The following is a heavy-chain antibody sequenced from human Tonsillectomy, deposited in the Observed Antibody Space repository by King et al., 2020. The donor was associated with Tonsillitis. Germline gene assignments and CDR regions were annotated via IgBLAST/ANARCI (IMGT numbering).Heavy chain of an antibody. D-gene: IGHD2-15*01. CDR3: ARDPQVAATLYYFDS. CDR1: GFTCSSYS. Sequence: VQLVESGGGLVQPGGSLRLSCAASGFTCSSYSMNWVRQAPGKGLEWVAYISSSNSTIYYADSVKGRFTISRDNNKDSLYLQMNSLRDEDTAVYYCARDPQVAATLYYFDSWGQGTLVTVSS. J-gene: IGHJ4*02. V-gene: IGHV3-48*02. CDR2: ISSSNSTI.